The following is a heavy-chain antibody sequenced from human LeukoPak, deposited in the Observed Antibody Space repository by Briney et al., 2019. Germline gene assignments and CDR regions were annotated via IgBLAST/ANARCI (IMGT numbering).Heavy chain of an antibody. CDR1: GGSVSSGSYY. CDR2: IYYSGST. Sequence: PSETLSLTCTVSGGSVSSGSYYWRWLRQPQGKGLEWIGYIYYSGSTNYNPSLKSRITISVDTSKNQFSLKLSSVTAADTAVYYCAREGRELDPWGQGTLVTVSS. V-gene: IGHV4-61*01. D-gene: IGHD1-1*01. J-gene: IGHJ5*02. CDR3: AREGRELDP.